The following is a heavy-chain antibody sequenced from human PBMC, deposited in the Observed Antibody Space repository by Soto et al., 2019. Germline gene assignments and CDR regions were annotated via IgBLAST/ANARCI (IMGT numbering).Heavy chain of an antibody. J-gene: IGHJ6*02. Sequence: EVQLLESGGGLVQPGGSLRLSCAASGFTFSSYAMSWVRQAPGKGLEWVSAISGSGGSTYYTDSVKGRFTISRDNSKNTLYLQMNSLRAEDTAVYYCAREGGSSWLYYYYYGMDVWGQGTTVTVSS. CDR3: AREGGSSWLYYYYYGMDV. V-gene: IGHV3-23*01. CDR1: GFTFSSYA. CDR2: ISGSGGST. D-gene: IGHD6-13*01.